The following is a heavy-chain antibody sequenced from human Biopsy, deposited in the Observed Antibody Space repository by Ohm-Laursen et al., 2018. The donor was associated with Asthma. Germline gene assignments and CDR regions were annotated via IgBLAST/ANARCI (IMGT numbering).Heavy chain of an antibody. CDR3: AREGVAGTHIED. D-gene: IGHD6-19*01. Sequence: SLRLSCSASGFAVSRDYMFWVRQAPGKGLEWVAVISYDGSSIYYADSVKGRFTISRDNSKNALSLQMNSLTAEDTAVYYCAREGVAGTHIEDWGQGTLVTVSS. V-gene: IGHV3-30-3*01. J-gene: IGHJ4*02. CDR2: ISYDGSSI. CDR1: GFAVSRDY.